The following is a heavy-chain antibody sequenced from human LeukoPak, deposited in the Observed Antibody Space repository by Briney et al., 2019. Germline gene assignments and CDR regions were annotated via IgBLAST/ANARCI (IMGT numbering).Heavy chain of an antibody. J-gene: IGHJ4*02. V-gene: IGHV3-48*04. CDR2: ISSSTSTI. CDR3: ARDSLGYCSGGSCYSGGLDY. Sequence: PGGSLRLSCTASGFTFSSYSMNWVRQAPGKGLEWVSYISSSTSTIYYTDSVKGRFTISRDNAKNSLYLQMNSLRAEDTAVYYCARDSLGYCSGGSCYSGGLDYWGQGTLVTVSS. D-gene: IGHD2-15*01. CDR1: GFTFSSYS.